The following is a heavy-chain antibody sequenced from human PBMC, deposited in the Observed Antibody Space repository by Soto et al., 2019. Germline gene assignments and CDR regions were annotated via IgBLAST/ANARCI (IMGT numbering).Heavy chain of an antibody. J-gene: IGHJ3*02. CDR1: GGSFSGYY. V-gene: IGHV4-34*01. CDR2: INHSGST. D-gene: IGHD4-17*01. Sequence: QVQLQQWGAGLLKPSEALSLTCAVYGGSFSGYYWSCIRQPPGKGLEWIGEINHSGSTNYNPSLKSRVTISVDTSKNQFSLKLSSVTASDTAVYYCAIGDYGAFDIWGQGTMVTVSS. CDR3: AIGDYGAFDI.